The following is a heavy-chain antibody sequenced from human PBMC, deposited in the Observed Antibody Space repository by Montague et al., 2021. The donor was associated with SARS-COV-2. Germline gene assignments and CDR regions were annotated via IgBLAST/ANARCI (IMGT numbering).Heavy chain of an antibody. Sequence: SETLSLTCAVYDGSFSDYSWTWIRQPPGKGLEWIGEINHRGSTNYNPSLKSRVTISVDTSKNQFSLKMTSVTAANTAVYYCARELTYYGMDVWGQGTTVTVSS. V-gene: IGHV4-34*01. J-gene: IGHJ6*02. CDR3: ARELTYYGMDV. CDR2: INHRGST. CDR1: DGSFSDYS. D-gene: IGHD1-1*01.